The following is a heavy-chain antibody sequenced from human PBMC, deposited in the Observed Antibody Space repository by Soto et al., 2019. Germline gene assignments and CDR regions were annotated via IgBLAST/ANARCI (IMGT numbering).Heavy chain of an antibody. CDR2: IRSKGHNYAT. CDR1: GFAFSGSA. V-gene: IGHV3-73*02. J-gene: IGHJ5*02. CDR3: TRDLFSYDYSGILWFDP. Sequence: EVQLVESGGGLVQPGGSLKLSCAASGFAFSGSAMYWVRQASGKGPEWVGRIRSKGHNYATEYAASVKGRFTISRDDSKNTAYLQTNSLQTEDTAVYYCTRDLFSYDYSGILWFDPWGQGTLVTVSS. D-gene: IGHD3-16*01.